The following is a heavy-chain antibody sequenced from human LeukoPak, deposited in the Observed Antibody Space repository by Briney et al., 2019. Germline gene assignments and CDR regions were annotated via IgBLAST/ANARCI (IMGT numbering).Heavy chain of an antibody. J-gene: IGHJ4*02. Sequence: ASVKVSCKASGYTFTGYYMHWVRQAPGHALEWMGRINPNSGGTNYAQKFQGRVTMTRDKSISTAYMELSRLRSDDTAVYYCARRNAGVYFDYWGQGTLVTVSS. CDR1: GYTFTGYY. V-gene: IGHV1-2*06. D-gene: IGHD7-27*01. CDR2: INPNSGGT. CDR3: ARRNAGVYFDY.